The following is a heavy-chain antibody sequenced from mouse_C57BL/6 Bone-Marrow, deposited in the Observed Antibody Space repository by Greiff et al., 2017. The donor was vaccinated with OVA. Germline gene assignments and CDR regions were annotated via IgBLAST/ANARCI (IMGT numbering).Heavy chain of an antibody. J-gene: IGHJ3*01. CDR2: IDPENGDT. D-gene: IGHD1-1*01. Sequence: VQLQQSGAELVRPGASVKLSCTASGLNIKDDYMHWVKQRPEQGLEWIGWIDPENGDTEYASKFQGKATITADTSSNTAYLQLSSLTSEDTAVYYCTPHYYGSSYDAYWGQGTLVTVSA. V-gene: IGHV14-4*01. CDR3: TPHYYGSSYDAY. CDR1: GLNIKDDY.